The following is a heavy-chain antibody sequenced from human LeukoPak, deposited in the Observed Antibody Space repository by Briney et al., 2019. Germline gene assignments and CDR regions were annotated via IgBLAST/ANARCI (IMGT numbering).Heavy chain of an antibody. CDR3: ARDRTPMYYMDV. V-gene: IGHV1-69*06. Sequence: SVKVSCKASGGTFSNYAINWVRQAPGQGLEWMGGIIPIFGTANYAQKFRGRVTITADKSTRTAYMELSSLRSEDTAVYYCARDRTPMYYMDVWGKGTTVTVSS. CDR1: GGTFSNYA. CDR2: IIPIFGTA. D-gene: IGHD1/OR15-1a*01. J-gene: IGHJ6*03.